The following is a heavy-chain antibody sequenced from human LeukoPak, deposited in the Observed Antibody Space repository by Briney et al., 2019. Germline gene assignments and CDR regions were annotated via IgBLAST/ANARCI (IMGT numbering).Heavy chain of an antibody. V-gene: IGHV4-34*01. CDR1: GFTFSDYY. Sequence: GSLRLSCAASGFTFSDYYMSWIRQAPGKGLEWIGEINHSGSTNYNPSLKSRVTISVDTSKNQFSLKLSSVTAADTAVYYCARGAWFDPWGQGTLVTVSS. CDR2: INHSGST. J-gene: IGHJ5*02. CDR3: ARGAWFDP.